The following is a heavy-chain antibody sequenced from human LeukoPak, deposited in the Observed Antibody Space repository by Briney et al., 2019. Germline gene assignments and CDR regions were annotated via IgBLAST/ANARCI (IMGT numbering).Heavy chain of an antibody. Sequence: ETLSLTCAVYGGSFSGYYWSWIRQPPGKGLEWIGEINHSVSTNYNPSLKSRVTISVDTSKNQFSLKLSSVTAADTAVYYCARGSWFGYSYGYWYWGQGTLVTVSS. V-gene: IGHV4-34*01. J-gene: IGHJ4*02. CDR2: INHSVST. D-gene: IGHD5-18*01. CDR1: GGSFSGYY. CDR3: ARGSWFGYSYGYWY.